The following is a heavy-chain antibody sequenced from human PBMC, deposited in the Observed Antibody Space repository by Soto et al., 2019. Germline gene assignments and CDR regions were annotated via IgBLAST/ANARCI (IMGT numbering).Heavy chain of an antibody. CDR3: ARGGYCSSTSCYNYPSYCYYYYGMDV. J-gene: IGHJ6*02. Sequence: LSLTCTVSGGSISSGGYYWSWIRQHPGKGLEWIGYIYYSGSTYYNPSLKSRVTISVDTSKNQSSLKLSSVTAADTAVYYCARGGYCSSTSCYNYPSYCYYYYGMDVWGQGTTVTVSS. CDR1: GGSISSGGYY. V-gene: IGHV4-31*03. CDR2: IYYSGST. D-gene: IGHD2-2*02.